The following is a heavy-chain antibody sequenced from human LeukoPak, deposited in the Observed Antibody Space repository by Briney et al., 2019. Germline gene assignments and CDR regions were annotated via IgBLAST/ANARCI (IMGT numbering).Heavy chain of an antibody. Sequence: GGSLRLSCAVSGFTFSSYAMSWVRQAPGKGLEWVSAISGSGGSTYYADSVKGRFTISRDNSKNTLYLQMNSLRDEDTAVYYCARDFYDSSGYYLPMDDAFDIWGQGTMVTVSS. CDR1: GFTFSSYA. V-gene: IGHV3-23*01. CDR2: ISGSGGST. J-gene: IGHJ3*02. D-gene: IGHD3-22*01. CDR3: ARDFYDSSGYYLPMDDAFDI.